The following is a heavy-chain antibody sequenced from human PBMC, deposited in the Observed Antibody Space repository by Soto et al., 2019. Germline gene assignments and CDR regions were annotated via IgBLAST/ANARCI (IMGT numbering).Heavy chain of an antibody. D-gene: IGHD1-7*01. CDR2: IYHSGST. V-gene: IGHV4-30-2*01. J-gene: IGHJ5*02. Sequence: SETLSLTCAVSGGSISSGGYSWSLIRQPPGKGLEWIGYIYHSGSTYYNPSLKSRVTISVDRSKNQFSLKLSSVTAADTAVYYCARIESGTFDPWGQGTLVTVSS. CDR3: ARIESGTFDP. CDR1: GGSISSGGYS.